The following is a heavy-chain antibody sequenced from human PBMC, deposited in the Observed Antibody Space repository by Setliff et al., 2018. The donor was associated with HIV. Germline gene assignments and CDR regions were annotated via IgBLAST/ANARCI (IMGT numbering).Heavy chain of an antibody. CDR2: INPSGGSA. J-gene: IGHJ6*03. CDR1: GYTFTSYA. V-gene: IGHV1-46*01. CDR3: AREGGREYDFWSGYYRPYYYYMDV. D-gene: IGHD3-3*01. Sequence: ASVKVSCKASGYTFTSYAMHWVRQAPGQRLEWMGIINPSGGSATYAQKFQGRVTMTRDTSTSTVYMGLSSLRSDDTAVYYCAREGGREYDFWSGYYRPYYYYMDVWGKGTTVTVSS.